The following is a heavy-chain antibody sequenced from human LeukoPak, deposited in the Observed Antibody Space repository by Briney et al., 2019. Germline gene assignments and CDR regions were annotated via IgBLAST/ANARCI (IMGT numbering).Heavy chain of an antibody. Sequence: PSETLSLTRAVYGGSFSGYYWSWIRQPPGKGLEWIGEINHSGSTNYNPSLKSRVTISVDTSKNQFSLKLSSVTAADTAVYYCARLWLRKDYWGQGTLVTVSS. D-gene: IGHD2-21*01. V-gene: IGHV4-34*01. CDR2: INHSGST. CDR3: ARLWLRKDY. J-gene: IGHJ4*02. CDR1: GGSFSGYY.